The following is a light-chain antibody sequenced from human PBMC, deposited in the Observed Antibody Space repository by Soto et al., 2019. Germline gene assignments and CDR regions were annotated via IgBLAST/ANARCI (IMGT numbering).Light chain of an antibody. CDR3: SSYTSSSTLVV. V-gene: IGLV2-14*01. CDR2: EVS. J-gene: IGLJ2*01. Sequence: QSALTQPASVSGSPGQSITISCTGTSSDVGGYNYVSWYQHHPGKAPKLMIFEVSNRPSGVSNRFSGSKSGNTASLTNSGLQAEDEADYYCSSYTSSSTLVVFGGGTKVTVL. CDR1: SSDVGGYNY.